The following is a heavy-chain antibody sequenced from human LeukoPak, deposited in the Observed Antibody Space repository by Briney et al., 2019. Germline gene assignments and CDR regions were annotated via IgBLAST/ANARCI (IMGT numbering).Heavy chain of an antibody. D-gene: IGHD3/OR15-3a*01. Sequence: PGGSLRLSCEASGLSFSTSYMHWVRQAPGKGLVWVSRIHSTGAYIDYADSVKGRFTISRDNAKNTLYLQMNSLRAEDTAVYFCVRSLDWAFFDHWGQGALVTVSS. V-gene: IGHV3-74*01. CDR2: IHSTGAYI. CDR3: VRSLDWAFFDH. CDR1: GLSFSTSY. J-gene: IGHJ4*02.